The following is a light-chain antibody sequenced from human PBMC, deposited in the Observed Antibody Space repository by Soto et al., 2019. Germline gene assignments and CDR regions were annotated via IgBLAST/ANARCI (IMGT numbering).Light chain of an antibody. Sequence: EIVLTQSPGTLSSSPGERATLSCRASQTVTSNYLAWYQQKPGQAPRLLFFGASIRATGLPDRFSGGGSGTDFTLTISRLEPEDFEVYYCQQYGSSQGTFGQGTKVDIK. CDR1: QTVTSNY. V-gene: IGKV3-20*01. J-gene: IGKJ1*01. CDR2: GAS. CDR3: QQYGSSQGT.